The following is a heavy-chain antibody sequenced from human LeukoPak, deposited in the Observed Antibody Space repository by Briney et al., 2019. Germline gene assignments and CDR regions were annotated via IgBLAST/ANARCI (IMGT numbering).Heavy chain of an antibody. CDR3: ARGGAVAGLDY. Sequence: GGSLRLSCAASGFTFSSYWMHWVRQAPGKGLVWVSRINSDGSSTSYADSVKGRFTISRDNAKSTLYLQMNSLRAEDTAVYYCARGGAVAGLDYWGQGTLVTVSS. D-gene: IGHD6-19*01. CDR1: GFTFSSYW. CDR2: INSDGSST. V-gene: IGHV3-74*01. J-gene: IGHJ4*02.